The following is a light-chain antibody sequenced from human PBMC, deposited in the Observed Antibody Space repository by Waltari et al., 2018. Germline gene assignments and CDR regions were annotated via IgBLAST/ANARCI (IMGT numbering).Light chain of an antibody. Sequence: QSALTQPASVSGSPGQSVTISCTGTSNDVGFSNSVSWYQDHPGQGPKVTIYDVSDRPEGVSARFPGAKPGNPAALTIAGLQAEDEADYSCSSESSDKVVLFGGGTKVTVL. CDR1: SNDVGFSNS. CDR3: SSESSDKVVL. J-gene: IGLJ3*02. V-gene: IGLV2-14*03. CDR2: DVS.